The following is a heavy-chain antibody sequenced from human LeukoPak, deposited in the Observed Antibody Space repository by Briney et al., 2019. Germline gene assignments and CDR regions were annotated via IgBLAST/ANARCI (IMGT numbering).Heavy chain of an antibody. CDR3: AREGSITIFWYFDY. CDR1: GFTFSRHS. D-gene: IGHD3-9*01. V-gene: IGHV3-21*01. Sequence: GGSLRLSCAASGFTFSRHSMNWVRQAPGKGLEWVSSISSSSSYIYYTDSVKGRFTISRDNAKKSLFLQMNSLRAEDTAVYYCAREGSITIFWYFDYWGQGTLVTVSS. J-gene: IGHJ4*02. CDR2: ISSSSSYI.